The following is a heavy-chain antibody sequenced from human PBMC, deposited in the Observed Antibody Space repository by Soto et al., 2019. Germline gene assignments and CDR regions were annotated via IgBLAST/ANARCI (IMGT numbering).Heavy chain of an antibody. D-gene: IGHD3-10*01. CDR1: VGSFSNNY. CDR3: ATSLWFGTQPEI. J-gene: IGHJ4*02. V-gene: IGHV4-34*01. CDR2: ISPSGTT. Sequence: ASETLCLTCAFYVGSFSNNYWTWFRQPPGKGLEWIGEISPSGTTKYIPSLKSRGTISVDTSREQFLLKVTSVSAADKAVYYCATSLWFGTQPEIWGQGTLVTVSS.